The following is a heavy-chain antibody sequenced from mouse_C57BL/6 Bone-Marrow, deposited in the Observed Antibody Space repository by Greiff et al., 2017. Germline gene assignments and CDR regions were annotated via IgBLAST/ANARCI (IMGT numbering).Heavy chain of an antibody. D-gene: IGHD2-5*01. Sequence: QVQLQQSGAELARPGASVKLSCKASGYTFTSYGISWVKQRTGQGLEWIGEIYPRSGNTYYNEKFKGKATLTADKSSSTAYMELRSLTSEDSAVYFCSREEAYYSNYDAMDYWGQGTSVTVSS. CDR1: GYTFTSYG. J-gene: IGHJ4*01. CDR3: SREEAYYSNYDAMDY. V-gene: IGHV1-81*01. CDR2: IYPRSGNT.